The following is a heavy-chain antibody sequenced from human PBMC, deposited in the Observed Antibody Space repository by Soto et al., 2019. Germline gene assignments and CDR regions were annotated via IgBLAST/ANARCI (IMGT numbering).Heavy chain of an antibody. CDR1: GGSFSGYY. Sequence: SETLSLTCAVYGGSFSGYYWSWIRQPPGKGLEWIGEIKHSGSTNYNPSLKSRVTISVDTSKNQLSLKLSSVTAADTAVYYCARGGGSSWYIDYWGQGTLVTVSS. V-gene: IGHV4-34*01. CDR3: ARGGGSSWYIDY. CDR2: IKHSGST. J-gene: IGHJ4*02. D-gene: IGHD6-13*01.